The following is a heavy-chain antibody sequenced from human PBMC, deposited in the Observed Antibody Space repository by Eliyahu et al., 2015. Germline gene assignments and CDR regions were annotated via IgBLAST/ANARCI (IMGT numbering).Heavy chain of an antibody. V-gene: IGHV1-18*04. J-gene: IGHJ5*02. Sequence: EVKKPGASVKASCKASGYTFTSYGISWVRQAPGQGLEWMGWISAYNGNTNYAQKLQGRVTMTTDTSTSTAYMELRSLRSDDTAVYYCARESPKWEPLNWFDPWGQGTLVTVSS. D-gene: IGHD1-26*01. CDR1: GYTFTSYG. CDR3: ARESPKWEPLNWFDP. CDR2: ISAYNGNT.